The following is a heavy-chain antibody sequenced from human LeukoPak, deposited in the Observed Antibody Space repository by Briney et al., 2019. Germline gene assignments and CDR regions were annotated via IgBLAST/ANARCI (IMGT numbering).Heavy chain of an antibody. V-gene: IGHV1-2*02. CDR2: INPNSGGT. CDR1: GYTFTGYY. CDR3: AKAGAALRDAFDI. J-gene: IGHJ3*02. Sequence: ASVKVSFKTSGYTFTGYYMHWVRQAPGQGLEWMGWINPNSGGTNYAQKFQGRVTMTRDTSISTAYMELSRLRSDDTAVYYCAKAGAALRDAFDIWGQGTMVTVSS. D-gene: IGHD6-13*01.